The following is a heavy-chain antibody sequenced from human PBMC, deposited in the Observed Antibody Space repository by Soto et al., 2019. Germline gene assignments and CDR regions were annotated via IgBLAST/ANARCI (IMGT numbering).Heavy chain of an antibody. V-gene: IGHV3-23*01. Sequence: GGPLRLSCAASGFTFSDYGMNWVRQATGKGLEWLSAISGSGGSTYYADSVKGRFTISRDNSKNTLYLQMNSLRAEDTAVYYCARRGPGTYFDYCGQGTLVTVSS. J-gene: IGHJ4*02. CDR1: GFTFSDYG. CDR3: ARRGPGTYFDY. CDR2: ISGSGGST. D-gene: IGHD6-13*01.